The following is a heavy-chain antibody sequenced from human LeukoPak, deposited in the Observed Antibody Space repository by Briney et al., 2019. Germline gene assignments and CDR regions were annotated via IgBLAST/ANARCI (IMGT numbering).Heavy chain of an antibody. Sequence: PGGYLRLSCAASGFTFSSFEMNWARQAPGRGLEWLSHISTSGGTKYYADSVKGRFTISRDNAENSVYLQMSGLTAEDTGLYYCARDATTAVGWVYMDVWGKGTTVTISS. V-gene: IGHV3-48*03. D-gene: IGHD6-13*01. J-gene: IGHJ6*03. CDR3: ARDATTAVGWVYMDV. CDR1: GFTFSSFE. CDR2: ISTSGGTK.